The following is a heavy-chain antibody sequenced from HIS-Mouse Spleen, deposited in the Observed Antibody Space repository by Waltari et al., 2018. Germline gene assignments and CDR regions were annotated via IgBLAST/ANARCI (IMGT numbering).Heavy chain of an antibody. CDR3: ARKRTASGWFDP. CDR1: GCSISSSSYY. V-gene: IGHV4-39*01. CDR2: IYYSGST. J-gene: IGHJ5*02. D-gene: IGHD2-21*02. Sequence: QLQLQESGPGLVKPSETLSLTCTVPGCSISSSSYYWGWIRQPPGKWLEWIGSIYYSGSTYYNPSLKSRVTISVDTSKNQFSLKLSSVTAADTAVYYCARKRTASGWFDPWGQGTLVTVSS.